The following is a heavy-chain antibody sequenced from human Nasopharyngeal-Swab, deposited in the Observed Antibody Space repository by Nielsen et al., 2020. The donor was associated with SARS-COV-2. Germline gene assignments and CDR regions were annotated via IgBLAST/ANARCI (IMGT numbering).Heavy chain of an antibody. V-gene: IGHV3-21*01. CDR1: GFTFSSYS. CDR3: ARDQRYFDWLLYRYFDY. D-gene: IGHD3-9*01. J-gene: IGHJ4*02. Sequence: GESLKISCAASGFTFSSYSMNWVRQAPGKGLEWVSSISSSTSYTYYADSVKGRFTISRDNAKNSLYLQMNSLRAEDTAVYYCARDQRYFDWLLYRYFDYWGQGTLVTVSS. CDR2: ISSSTSYT.